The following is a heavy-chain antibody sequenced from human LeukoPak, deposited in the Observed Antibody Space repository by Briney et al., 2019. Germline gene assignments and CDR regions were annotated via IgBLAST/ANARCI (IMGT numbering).Heavy chain of an antibody. V-gene: IGHV3-33*01. CDR1: GFTFSSYG. CDR3: ARGGGHDYGNYYFDY. Sequence: GRSLRLSCAASGFTFSSYGMHWVRQAPGKGLEWVAVIWYDGSNKYYADSVKGRFTISRGNSKNTLYLQMNSLRAEDTAVYYCARGGGHDYGNYYFDYWGQGTLVTVSS. J-gene: IGHJ4*02. CDR2: IWYDGSNK. D-gene: IGHD4-11*01.